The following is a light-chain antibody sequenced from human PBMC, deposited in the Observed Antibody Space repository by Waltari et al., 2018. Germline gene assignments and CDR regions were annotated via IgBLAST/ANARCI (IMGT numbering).Light chain of an antibody. Sequence: EIVLTQSPATLSLSPGERATLSCRASQSVRTYVAWYQQRRCQAPRLRIYDSSNRVAGLPARFSGSGSGTDFPLTISSLEPDDFAVYYCQQRSTWPATFGPGTKVDIK. CDR3: QQRSTWPAT. CDR1: QSVRTY. J-gene: IGKJ3*01. V-gene: IGKV3-11*01. CDR2: DSS.